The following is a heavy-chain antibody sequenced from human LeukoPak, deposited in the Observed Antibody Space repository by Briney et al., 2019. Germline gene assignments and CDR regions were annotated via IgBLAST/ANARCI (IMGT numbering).Heavy chain of an antibody. J-gene: IGHJ6*03. Sequence: ASVKVSCKASGGIFSSYAISWVRQAPGQGLEWLGRVIPNFERTTYAQKFQGRVTITADKSADTVYMDLSSLTSEDTAVYYCARDLGDYVGSDYYMDVWGKGTTVTVSS. CDR1: GGIFSSYA. D-gene: IGHD4-17*01. CDR3: ARDLGDYVGSDYYMDV. CDR2: VIPNFERT. V-gene: IGHV1-69*04.